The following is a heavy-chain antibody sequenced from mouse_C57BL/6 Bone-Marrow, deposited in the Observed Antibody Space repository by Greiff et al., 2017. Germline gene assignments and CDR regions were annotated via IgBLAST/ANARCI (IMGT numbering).Heavy chain of an antibody. Sequence: VQLQQSGPELVKPGASVKISCKASGYAFSSSWMNWVKQRPGKGLEWIGRFYPGDGDTNYNGKFKGKATLTADQSSSTAYMELRSLTSEDSAVYFCAREGGYDGAWFAYWGRGNLVTVTA. CDR2: FYPGDGDT. CDR3: AREGGYDGAWFAY. D-gene: IGHD2-2*01. CDR1: GYAFSSSW. V-gene: IGHV1-82*01. J-gene: IGHJ3*01.